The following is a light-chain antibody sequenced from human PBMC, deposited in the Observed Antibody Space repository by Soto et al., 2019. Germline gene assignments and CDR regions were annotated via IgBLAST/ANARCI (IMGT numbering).Light chain of an antibody. J-gene: IGKJ5*01. CDR3: QQLNSYLSIT. CDR2: DVS. V-gene: IGKV3-11*01. Sequence: EIVLTQSPATLSLSPGKTCRASQSISSYLAWYQQKPGQAPRLLICDVSNRATGIPARFSGRGSGTDFTLTIDRLEPEDFATYYCQQLNSYLSITFGQGTRLEIK. CDR1: QSISSY.